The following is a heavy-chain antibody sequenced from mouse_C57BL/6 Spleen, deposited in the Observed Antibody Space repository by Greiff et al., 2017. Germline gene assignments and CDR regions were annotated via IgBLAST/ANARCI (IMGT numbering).Heavy chain of an antibody. CDR2: ISSGSSTI. D-gene: IGHD1-1*02. Sequence: EVHLVESGGGLVKPGGSLKLSCAASGFTFSDYGMHWVRQAPEKGLEWVAYISSGSSTIYYADTVKGRFTISRDNAKNTLFLQMTSLRSEDTAMYYCARGLSPEAYWGQGTLVTVSA. CDR1: GFTFSDYG. CDR3: ARGLSPEAY. V-gene: IGHV5-17*01. J-gene: IGHJ3*01.